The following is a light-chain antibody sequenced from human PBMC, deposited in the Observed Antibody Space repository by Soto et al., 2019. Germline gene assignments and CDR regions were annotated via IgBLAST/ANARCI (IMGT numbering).Light chain of an antibody. V-gene: IGLV2-11*01. CDR3: CSYAGSYTYV. J-gene: IGLJ1*01. Sequence: QSVLTQPRSVSGFPGQSVTISCTGTSSDVGGYNYVSWYQQHPGKAPKLMIYGVSKRPSGVPDRFSGSKSGNTASLTISGLQAEDEADYYCCSYAGSYTYVFGTGTKVTVL. CDR1: SSDVGGYNY. CDR2: GVS.